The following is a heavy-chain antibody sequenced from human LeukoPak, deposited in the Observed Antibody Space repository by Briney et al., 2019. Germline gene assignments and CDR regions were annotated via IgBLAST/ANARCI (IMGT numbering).Heavy chain of an antibody. CDR3: VKGITPLSAFDI. J-gene: IGHJ3*02. D-gene: IGHD3-16*01. CDR1: GGTFSSYT. Sequence: GASVKVSCKASGGTFSSYTISWVRQAPGQGLEWMGRIIPILGIANYAQKFQGRVTITADKSTSTAYMELSSLRSEDTAVYYCVKGITPLSAFDIWGQGTMVTVSS. CDR2: IIPILGIA. V-gene: IGHV1-69*02.